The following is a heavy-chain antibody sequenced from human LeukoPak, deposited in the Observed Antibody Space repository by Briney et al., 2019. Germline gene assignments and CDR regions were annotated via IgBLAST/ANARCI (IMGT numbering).Heavy chain of an antibody. Sequence: SETLSLTCAISGEPFSGYYWGWIRQPPGKGLELIGEINRNGNTDYNPSLKSRVSMSIDTSKNQFSLKLISVTAADTAVYYCARLVPERFFQLNPEGYYDYWGQGILVTVSS. CDR3: ARLVPERFFQLNPEGYYDY. V-gene: IGHV4-34*01. D-gene: IGHD3-3*01. J-gene: IGHJ4*02. CDR2: INRNGNT. CDR1: GEPFSGYY.